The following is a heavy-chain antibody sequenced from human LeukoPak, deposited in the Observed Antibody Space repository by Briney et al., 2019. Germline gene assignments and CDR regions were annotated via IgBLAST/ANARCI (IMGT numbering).Heavy chain of an antibody. J-gene: IGHJ5*02. D-gene: IGHD3-10*01. Sequence: SETLSLTCAVYGGSFSGYYWSWIRQPPGKGLEWIGEINHSGSTNYNPSLKSRVTISVDTPKNQFSLKLSSVTAADTAVYYCARGYYYGSGNWFDPWGQGTLVTVSS. CDR3: ARGYYYGSGNWFDP. CDR2: INHSGST. CDR1: GGSFSGYY. V-gene: IGHV4-34*01.